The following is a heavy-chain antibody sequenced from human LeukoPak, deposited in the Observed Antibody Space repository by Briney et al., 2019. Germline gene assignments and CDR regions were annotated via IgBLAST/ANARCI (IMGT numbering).Heavy chain of an antibody. CDR3: ARRYGWGSYYLYYYYYMDV. J-gene: IGHJ6*03. Sequence: SVKVSCKASGGTFSNYAISWVRQAPGQGLEWMGGIIPLFGTANYAQKFQGRVTITTDESTSTAYMELSSLRSEDTAVYYRARRYGWGSYYLYYYYYMDVWGKGTTVTVSS. CDR2: IIPLFGTA. CDR1: GGTFSNYA. D-gene: IGHD3-10*01. V-gene: IGHV1-69*05.